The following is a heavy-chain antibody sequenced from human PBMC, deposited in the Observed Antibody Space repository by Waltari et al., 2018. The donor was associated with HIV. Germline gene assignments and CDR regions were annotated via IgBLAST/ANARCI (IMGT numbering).Heavy chain of an antibody. D-gene: IGHD3-3*01. CDR3: ARGWKYDFWSGLEGGKFDP. V-gene: IGHV6-1*01. Sequence: QVQLQQSGPGLVKPSQTLSLTCALSGDSVSSNNAAWNWIRQAPRRGLEWLGRTYYRSKWYIDYAVSVKSRITMNPDTSKNQFSLQLNSVTPEDTAVYYCARGWKYDFWSGLEGGKFDPWGQGTLVIVSS. J-gene: IGHJ5*02. CDR2: TYYRSKWYI. CDR1: GDSVSSNNAA.